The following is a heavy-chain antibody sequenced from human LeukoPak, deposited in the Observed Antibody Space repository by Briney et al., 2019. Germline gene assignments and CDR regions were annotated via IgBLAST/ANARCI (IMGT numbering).Heavy chain of an antibody. Sequence: VASVKVSCKASGYTFTSYYMHWVRQAPGQGLEWMGWISAYNGNTNYAQKLQGRVTMTTDTSTSTAYMELRSLRSDDTAVYYCARLGDGYNYQGNYWGQGTLVTVSS. CDR3: ARLGDGYNYQGNY. V-gene: IGHV1-18*04. J-gene: IGHJ4*02. CDR2: ISAYNGNT. CDR1: GYTFTSYY. D-gene: IGHD5-24*01.